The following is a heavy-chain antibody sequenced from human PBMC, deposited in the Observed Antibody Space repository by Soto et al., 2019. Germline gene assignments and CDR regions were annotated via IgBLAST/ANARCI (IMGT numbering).Heavy chain of an antibody. Sequence: QVQLQESGPGLVKPSQTLSLTCTVSGGSISSGGYSWSWIRQHPGKGLEWIGYIYYSVSTYYNPSLKCRVTISVDTSKNQFSLKLSSVTAADTAVYYCAREGGIVGATAADYWGQGTLVTVSS. D-gene: IGHD1-26*01. CDR1: GGSISSGGYS. CDR2: IYYSVST. V-gene: IGHV4-31*03. CDR3: AREGGIVGATAADY. J-gene: IGHJ4*02.